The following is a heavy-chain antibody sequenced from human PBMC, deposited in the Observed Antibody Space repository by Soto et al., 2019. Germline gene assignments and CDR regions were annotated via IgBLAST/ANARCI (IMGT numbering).Heavy chain of an antibody. J-gene: IGHJ4*02. CDR2: IAFDSTQI. CDR3: ARFVSATAINDH. V-gene: IGHV3-30*03. CDR1: GFSFRDYA. D-gene: IGHD2-21*02. Sequence: QEQVVESGGGVVQPGTSLRLSCAASGFSFRDYAMYWVRQAPGKGLEWVALIAFDSTQIYYGDSMKGRFTISRDNSKDTVFLQINSVGPEDTAVYYCARFVSATAINDHWGQGTLVTVSS.